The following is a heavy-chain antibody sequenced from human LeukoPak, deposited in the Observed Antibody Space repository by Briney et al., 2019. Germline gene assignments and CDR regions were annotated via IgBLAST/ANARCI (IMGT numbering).Heavy chain of an antibody. V-gene: IGHV3-23*01. J-gene: IGHJ3*02. Sequence: RPGGSLRLSCAASGFTFSSYAMSWVRQAPGKGLEWVSAISGSGGSTYYADSVKGRFTISRDNSKNTLYLQMNSLRAEDTAVYYCAKLADILTGYYNGNAFDIWGQGTMVTVSS. D-gene: IGHD3-9*01. CDR2: ISGSGGST. CDR1: GFTFSSYA. CDR3: AKLADILTGYYNGNAFDI.